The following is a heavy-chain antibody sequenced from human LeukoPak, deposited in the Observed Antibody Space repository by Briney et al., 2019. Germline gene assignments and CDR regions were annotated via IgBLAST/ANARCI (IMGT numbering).Heavy chain of an antibody. CDR2: MYYRGNT. CDR3: ARAARYGSGSLDY. J-gene: IGHJ4*02. V-gene: IGHV4-59*01. CDR1: GGSISSYY. D-gene: IGHD5-12*01. Sequence: SETLSLTCTVSGGSISSYYWSWIRQPPGKGLEWIGYMYYRGNTNYDPSLKSRVTISIDTPNNQFSLKLSSVTAADTAVYYCARAARYGSGSLDYWGQGTLVTVSS.